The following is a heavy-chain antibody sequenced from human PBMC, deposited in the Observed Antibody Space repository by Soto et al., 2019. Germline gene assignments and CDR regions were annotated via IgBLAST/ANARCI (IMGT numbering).Heavy chain of an antibody. D-gene: IGHD6-19*01. J-gene: IGHJ6*03. CDR3: AKDGIAVAGTSYYYYYMDV. CDR2: ISWNSGSI. Sequence: EVQLVESGGGLVQPGRSLRLSCAASGFTFDDYAMHWVRQAPGKGLEWVSGISWNSGSIGYADSVKGRFTISRDNAKNSLYQQMNSLRAEDTALYYCAKDGIAVAGTSYYYYYMDVWGKGTTVTVSS. V-gene: IGHV3-9*01. CDR1: GFTFDDYA.